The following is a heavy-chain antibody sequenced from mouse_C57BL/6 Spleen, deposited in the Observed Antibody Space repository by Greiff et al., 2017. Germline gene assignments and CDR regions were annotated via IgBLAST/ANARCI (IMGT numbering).Heavy chain of an antibody. CDR1: GYTFTAHE. CDR3: TRGAYYSSYGDD. V-gene: IGHV1-15*01. Sequence: QVQLQQSGAELVRPGASVTLSCKASGYTFTAHEMHWVKQTPVHGLEWIGAIDPETGGTAYNQKFKGKAILTADKSSSTAYMELRSLTCENSAVYYCTRGAYYSSYGDDWGQGTSLTVAS. J-gene: IGHJ2*02. CDR2: IDPETGGT. D-gene: IGHD2-5*01.